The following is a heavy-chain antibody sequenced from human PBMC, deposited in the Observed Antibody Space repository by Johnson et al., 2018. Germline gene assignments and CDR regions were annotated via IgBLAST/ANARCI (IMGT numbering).Heavy chain of an antibody. Sequence: QVQLVESGPGLVKPSETLSLTCSVSGASISSYYWSWIRQPPGKGLEWIGYMYYSGSTNYNPSFNSRVTISVDTSKNQFSLKLSSVTAADTAVYYCARRRGYASGYYNAFDIWGQGTVVTVSS. CDR3: ARRRGYASGYYNAFDI. J-gene: IGHJ3*02. V-gene: IGHV4-59*01. CDR2: MYYSGST. D-gene: IGHD5-12*01. CDR1: GASISSYY.